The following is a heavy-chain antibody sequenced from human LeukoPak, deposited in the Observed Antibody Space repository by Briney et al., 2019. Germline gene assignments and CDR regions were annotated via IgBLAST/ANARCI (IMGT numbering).Heavy chain of an antibody. J-gene: IGHJ1*01. Sequence: GGSLRLSCAASGVTFSDNTMNWVRQAPGKGLEWVSSISTSSLYIFYADSVRGRFTISRDNAKNSLYLRMNSLRAEDTAVYYCARDLLVSTSYYYVEYLQHWGQGSLVTVSS. V-gene: IGHV3-21*01. CDR2: ISTSSLYI. CDR3: ARDLLVSTSYYYVEYLQH. CDR1: GVTFSDNT. D-gene: IGHD3-22*01.